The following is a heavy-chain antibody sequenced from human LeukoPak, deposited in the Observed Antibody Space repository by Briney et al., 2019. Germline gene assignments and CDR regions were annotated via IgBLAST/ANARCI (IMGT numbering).Heavy chain of an antibody. CDR1: GYTFTSYD. Sequence: ASVKVSCKASGYTFTSYDINWVRQATGQGLEWMGWMNPNSGNTGYAQKFQGRVTMTRNTSISIAYMELSSLRSEDTAVYYCARDRVYDSSGYVLHNWFDPWGQGTLVTVSS. D-gene: IGHD3-22*01. CDR2: MNPNSGNT. V-gene: IGHV1-8*01. CDR3: ARDRVYDSSGYVLHNWFDP. J-gene: IGHJ5*02.